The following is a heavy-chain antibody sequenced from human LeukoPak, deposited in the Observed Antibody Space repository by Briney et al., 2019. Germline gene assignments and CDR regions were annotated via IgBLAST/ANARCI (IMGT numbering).Heavy chain of an antibody. CDR3: ARPGISAAGGDY. V-gene: IGHV1-8*01. CDR1: GYTFTSYD. Sequence: ASVKVSCKASGYTFTSYDINWVRQATGQGLEWMGWMNPNSGDTGYAQKFQGRVTMTRNTSINTAYMELSSLRSGDTAVYYCARPGISAAGGDYWGQGTLVTVSS. J-gene: IGHJ4*02. D-gene: IGHD6-13*01. CDR2: MNPNSGDT.